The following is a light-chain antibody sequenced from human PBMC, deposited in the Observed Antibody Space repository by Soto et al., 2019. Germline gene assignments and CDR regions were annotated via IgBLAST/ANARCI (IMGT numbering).Light chain of an antibody. CDR2: DIT. CDR3: SSFASGSTVV. Sequence: QSALTQPASLSGSPGQSLTISCTGTSNDVGSYNYVSWYQQHPGKAPKLMIYDITNRPSVISNRFSGSKSDNTASLTISGLQAEDEADYYCSSFASGSTVVFGGGTKLTVL. J-gene: IGLJ2*01. V-gene: IGLV2-14*03. CDR1: SNDVGSYNY.